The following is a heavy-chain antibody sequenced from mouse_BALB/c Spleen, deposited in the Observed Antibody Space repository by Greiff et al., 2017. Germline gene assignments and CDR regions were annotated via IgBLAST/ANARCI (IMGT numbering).Heavy chain of an antibody. CDR2: IDPANGNT. D-gene: IGHD2-10*01. CDR1: GFNIKDTY. CDR3: ARAYYGNYAAY. Sequence: EVKLMESGAELVKPGASVKLSCTASGFNIKDTYMHWVKQRPEQGLEWIGRIDPANGNTKYDPKFQGKATITADTSSNTAYLQLSSLTSEDTAVYYCARAYYGNYAAYWGQGTLVTVSA. J-gene: IGHJ3*01. V-gene: IGHV14-3*02.